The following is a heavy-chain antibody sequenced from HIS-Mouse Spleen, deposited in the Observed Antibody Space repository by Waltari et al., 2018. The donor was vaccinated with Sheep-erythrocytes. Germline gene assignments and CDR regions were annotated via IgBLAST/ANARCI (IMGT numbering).Heavy chain of an antibody. V-gene: IGHV1-2*02. CDR1: GYTFTGYY. J-gene: IGHJ5*02. CDR3: ARDLKYSSGWWFDP. D-gene: IGHD6-19*01. CDR2: INPNSGVT. Sequence: QVQLVQSGAEVKKPGASVKVSCKASGYTFTGYYMHWVRQAPGQGLEWMGWINPNSGVTNYAQKFQGRVTMTRDTCLSTAYMELSRLRSDDTAVYYCARDLKYSSGWWFDPWGQGTLVTVSS.